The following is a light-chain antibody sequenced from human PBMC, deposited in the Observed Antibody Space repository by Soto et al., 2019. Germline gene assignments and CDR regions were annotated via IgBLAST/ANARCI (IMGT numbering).Light chain of an antibody. CDR1: SSNIGNNY. V-gene: IGLV1-51*01. CDR3: GTWDNSLSGKV. CDR2: DNN. Sequence: QSVLTQPPSVSAAPGQEVTISCSGSSSNIGNNYLSWYQQLPGTAPKLLIYDNNKRPSGIPDRFSGSKSGTSATLGITGLQTGDEADYYCGTWDNSLSGKVFGGGTKLTFL. J-gene: IGLJ3*02.